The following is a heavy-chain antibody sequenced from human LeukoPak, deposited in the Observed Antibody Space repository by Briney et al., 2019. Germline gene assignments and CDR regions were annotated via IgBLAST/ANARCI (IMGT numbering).Heavy chain of an antibody. Sequence: SETLSLTCALSGYSISSVYYWGWIRQPPGKGLEWIGSIYHIGSTYYNPSLKSPVTISVDTSKDHFSLKLSSVTAADTAVYYCARTYYYGSGSYYNGIYYFDYWGQGTLVTVSS. V-gene: IGHV4-38-2*01. CDR2: IYHIGST. J-gene: IGHJ4*02. D-gene: IGHD3-10*01. CDR1: GYSISSVYY. CDR3: ARTYYYGSGSYYNGIYYFDY.